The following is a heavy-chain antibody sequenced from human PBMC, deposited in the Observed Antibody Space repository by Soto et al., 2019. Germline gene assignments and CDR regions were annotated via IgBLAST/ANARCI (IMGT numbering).Heavy chain of an antibody. J-gene: IGHJ6*02. CDR2: LNPNSGNT. D-gene: IGHD3-9*01. CDR1: GYTFTGFV. CDR3: ARRGDFDWLLYYYYGMDV. V-gene: IGHV1-8*01. Sequence: ASVKVSCKASGYTFTGFVINWGEQPTGKGLGGWEWLNPNSGNTGYAQKFQGRVTMTRNTSISTAYMELSSLRSEDTAVYYCARRGDFDWLLYYYYGMDVWGQGTTVTVSS.